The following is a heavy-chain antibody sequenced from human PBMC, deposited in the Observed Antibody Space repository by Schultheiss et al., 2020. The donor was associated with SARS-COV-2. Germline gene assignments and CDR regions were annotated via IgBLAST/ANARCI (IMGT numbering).Heavy chain of an antibody. CDR3: AKGSTVVTPLDY. CDR1: GFTFSSYA. Sequence: GESLKISCAASGFTFSSYAMSWVRQAPGKGLEWVSAISGSGGSTYYADSVKGRFTISRDNSKNTLYLQMNSLRAEDTAVYYCAKGSTVVTPLDYWGQGTLVTVSS. J-gene: IGHJ4*02. CDR2: ISGSGGST. D-gene: IGHD4-23*01. V-gene: IGHV3-23*01.